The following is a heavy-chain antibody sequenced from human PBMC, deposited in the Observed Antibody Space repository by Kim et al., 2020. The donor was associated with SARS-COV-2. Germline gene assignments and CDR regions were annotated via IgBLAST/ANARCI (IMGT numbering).Heavy chain of an antibody. CDR3: ARDSYSSSWYLGHSRPFDY. J-gene: IGHJ4*02. V-gene: IGHV1-69*04. D-gene: IGHD6-13*01. CDR1: GGTFSSYA. Sequence: SVKVSCKASGGTFSSYAISWVRQAPGQGLEWMGRIIPILGIANYAQKFQGRVTITADKSTSTAYMELSSLRSEDTAVYYCARDSYSSSWYLGHSRPFDYWGQGTLVTVSS. CDR2: IIPILGIA.